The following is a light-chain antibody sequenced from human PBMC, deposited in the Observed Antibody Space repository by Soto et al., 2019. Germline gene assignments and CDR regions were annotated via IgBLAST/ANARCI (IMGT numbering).Light chain of an antibody. CDR3: QQCRKWPLT. CDR1: QNVYNN. J-gene: IGKJ4*01. Sequence: EIVMTQSPATLSASPGEGATLSCKAGQNVYNNLAWYQQRPGQPPRLLIYDASTRATGISARFSGSGYGTEFTLTISSLHSEDFAVYFCQQCRKWPLTFGGGTKVDIK. V-gene: IGKV3-15*01. CDR2: DAS.